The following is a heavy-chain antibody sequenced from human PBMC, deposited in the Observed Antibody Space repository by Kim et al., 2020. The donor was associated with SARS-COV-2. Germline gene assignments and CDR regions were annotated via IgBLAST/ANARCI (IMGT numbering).Heavy chain of an antibody. CDR1: GVIFSSYG. V-gene: IGHV3-23*01. CDR2: LSGSGVYT. Sequence: GGSLRLSCAASGVIFSSYGMSWVRQAPGKGLEWVAGLSGSGVYTFYADSVRGRFTISRDNARDTLYLQMRSLRADDAAVYYCAKVLGYSGYGGLDHWG. J-gene: IGHJ4*01. D-gene: IGHD5-12*01. CDR3: AKVLGYSGYGGLDH.